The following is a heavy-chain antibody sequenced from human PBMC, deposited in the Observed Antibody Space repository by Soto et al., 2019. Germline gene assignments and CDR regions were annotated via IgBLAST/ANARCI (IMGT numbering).Heavy chain of an antibody. V-gene: IGHV4-39*01. D-gene: IGHD6-19*01. J-gene: IGHJ4*02. CDR2: IYYSGST. CDR1: CCSISISSYY. Sequence: LSLTCTVSCCSISISSYYWVLIRQPPGKGLEWIGSIYYSGSTYYNPSLKSRVTISVDTSKNQFSLKLSSVTAADTAVYYCARQADRSGWPSPVGDWGQGTLVTVSS. CDR3: ARQADRSGWPSPVGD.